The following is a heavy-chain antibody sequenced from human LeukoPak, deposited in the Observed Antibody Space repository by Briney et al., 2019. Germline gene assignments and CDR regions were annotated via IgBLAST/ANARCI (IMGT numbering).Heavy chain of an antibody. Sequence: GGSLRLSCAASGFTFSSYAMTWVRQAPGKGPEWVSAVSGSGASTFYADSVKGRFTISRDNSRNTLYLQMNSLRAEDTAVYYCARDVVGGYCSDGDCYTGGDYWGQGTLVTVSS. CDR3: ARDVVGGYCSDGDCYTGGDY. CDR2: VSGSGAST. V-gene: IGHV3-23*01. J-gene: IGHJ4*02. CDR1: GFTFSSYA. D-gene: IGHD2-15*01.